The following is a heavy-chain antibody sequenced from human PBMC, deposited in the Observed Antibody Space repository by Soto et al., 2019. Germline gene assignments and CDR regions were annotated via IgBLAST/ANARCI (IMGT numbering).Heavy chain of an antibody. J-gene: IGHJ4*02. Sequence: EVHLLESGGGLVQPGGSLTLSCAGSGFAFHTYDMTWVRQAPGKGLEWVSMISNRGSPYYSGSVRGRFTIYRENSNSILYLQMNSLRADATAIYFRAKHWGTPAPDDYWGQGTLVTVSS. CDR3: AKHWGTPAPDDY. CDR1: GFAFHTYD. V-gene: IGHV3-23*01. CDR2: ISNRGSP. D-gene: IGHD6-13*01.